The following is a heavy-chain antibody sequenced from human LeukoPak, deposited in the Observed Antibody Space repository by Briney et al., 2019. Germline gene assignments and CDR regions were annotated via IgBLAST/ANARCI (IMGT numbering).Heavy chain of an antibody. D-gene: IGHD3-3*01. CDR1: GGSISSSSYY. CDR2: IYYSGST. J-gene: IGHJ6*03. Sequence: PSETLSLTCTVSGGSISSSSYYWGWIRQPPGKGLEWIGSIYYSGSTYYNPSLKSRVTISVDTSKNQFSLKLSSVTAADTAVYYCARDNLGISYYDFWSGYQTIRYMDVWGKGTTVTVSS. V-gene: IGHV4-39*07. CDR3: ARDNLGISYYDFWSGYQTIRYMDV.